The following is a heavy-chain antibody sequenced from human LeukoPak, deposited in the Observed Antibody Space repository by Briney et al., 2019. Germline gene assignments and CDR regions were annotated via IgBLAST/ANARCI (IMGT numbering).Heavy chain of an antibody. D-gene: IGHD4-17*01. V-gene: IGHV1-18*01. CDR2: ISAYNGNT. CDR1: GYTFISYG. CDR3: ATPHELYGDLDY. J-gene: IGHJ4*02. Sequence: ASVKVCCKASGYTFISYGISWVRPAPGQGLGWMVWISAYNGNTKYAQKFQGRVTMTTDTSTTTAYMELRNLRSDDTAVYYCATPHELYGDLDYWGQGTLVTVSS.